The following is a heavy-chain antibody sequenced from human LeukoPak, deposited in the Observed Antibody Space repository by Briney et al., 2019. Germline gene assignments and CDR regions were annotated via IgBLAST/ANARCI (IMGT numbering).Heavy chain of an antibody. Sequence: GGSLRLSCAASGFTFSSYWMHWVRQAPGKGLVWVSRINSDGSSTSYADSVKGRFTISRDNAKNTLYLQMNSLRAEDTAVYYCARGGLLWFGAGYGMDVWGQGTTVTVSS. J-gene: IGHJ6*02. V-gene: IGHV3-74*01. CDR3: ARGGLLWFGAGYGMDV. CDR1: GFTFSSYW. D-gene: IGHD3-10*01. CDR2: INSDGSST.